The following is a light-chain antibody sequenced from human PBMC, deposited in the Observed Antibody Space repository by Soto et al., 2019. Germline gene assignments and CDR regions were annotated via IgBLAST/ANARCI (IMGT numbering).Light chain of an antibody. Sequence: EIVMTQSPATLSVSPGERATLSCRASQSVSSNLAWYQQKPGQAPRLLIYGASTRATGIPARFSGSGSGTEFTLTISSLQSEDFAVYYCQQHNNWPQYTFGQGTKLEIK. CDR3: QQHNNWPQYT. J-gene: IGKJ2*01. V-gene: IGKV3-15*01. CDR1: QSVSSN. CDR2: GAS.